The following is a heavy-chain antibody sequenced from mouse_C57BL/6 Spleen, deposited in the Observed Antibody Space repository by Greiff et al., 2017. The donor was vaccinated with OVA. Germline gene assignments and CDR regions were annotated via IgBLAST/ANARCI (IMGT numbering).Heavy chain of an antibody. CDR3: ARNPPYYYGSSSLYAMDY. V-gene: IGHV2-2*01. Sequence: QVQLKESGPGLVQPSQSLSITCTVSGFSLTSYGVHWVRQSPGKGLEWLGVIWSGGSTDYNAAFISRLSISKDNSKSQVFFKMNSLQADDTAIYYCARNPPYYYGSSSLYAMDYWGQGTSVTVSS. J-gene: IGHJ4*01. D-gene: IGHD1-1*01. CDR2: IWSGGST. CDR1: GFSLTSYG.